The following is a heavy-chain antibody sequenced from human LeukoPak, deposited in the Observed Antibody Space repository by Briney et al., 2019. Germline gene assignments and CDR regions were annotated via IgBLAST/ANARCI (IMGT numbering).Heavy chain of an antibody. CDR3: AKNWGSFSWYFDL. V-gene: IGHV3-20*04. J-gene: IGHJ2*01. CDR1: GFTFGDYG. Sequence: GGSLRLSCAASGFTFGDYGMNWVRQVPGKGLEWVSGINWIGGSTGYGDSVKGRFTISRDNAKNSLYLQMDSLRAEDTALYYCAKNWGSFSWYFDLWGRGTLVTVSS. CDR2: INWIGGST. D-gene: IGHD2/OR15-2a*01.